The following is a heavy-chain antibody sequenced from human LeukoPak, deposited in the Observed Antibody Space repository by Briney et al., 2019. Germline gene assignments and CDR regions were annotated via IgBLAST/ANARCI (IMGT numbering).Heavy chain of an antibody. CDR2: MSPNSGNT. V-gene: IGHV1-8*01. CDR3: ARACSGGSCYRGMDV. D-gene: IGHD2-15*01. Sequence: ASVKVSCKASRYTFSNYDINWVRQATGQGLEWMGWMSPNSGNTGYAQKFQGRVTMTRNTSISTAYMELSRLRSDDTAVYYCARACSGGSCYRGMDVWGQGTTVTVSS. J-gene: IGHJ6*02. CDR1: RYTFSNYD.